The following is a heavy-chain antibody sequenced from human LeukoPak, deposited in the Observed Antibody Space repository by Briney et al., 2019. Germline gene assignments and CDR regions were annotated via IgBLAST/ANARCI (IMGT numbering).Heavy chain of an antibody. V-gene: IGHV3-53*01. Sequence: PGGSLRLSCAASGFAVSSNYMSWVRQAPGKGLEWVSVIYSGGSTYYADSVKGRFTISRDKSKNTLYLQMNSLRAEDTAVYYCVKTAGFDWLFDYWGQGTLVTVSS. CDR1: GFAVSSNY. D-gene: IGHD3-9*01. CDR2: IYSGGST. CDR3: VKTAGFDWLFDY. J-gene: IGHJ4*02.